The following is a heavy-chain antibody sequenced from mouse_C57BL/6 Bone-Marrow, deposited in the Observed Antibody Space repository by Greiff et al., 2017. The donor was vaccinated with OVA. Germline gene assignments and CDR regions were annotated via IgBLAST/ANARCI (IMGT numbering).Heavy chain of an antibody. D-gene: IGHD1-1*01. CDR2: IDPENGDT. CDR1: GFNIKDDY. CDR3: TTPYYGSSYLTY. J-gene: IGHJ3*01. V-gene: IGHV14-4*01. Sequence: VQLKQSGAELVRPGASVKLSCTASGFNIKDDYMHWVKQRPEQGLEWIGWIDPENGDTEYASKFQGKATITADTSSNTAYLQLSSLTSEDTAVYYCTTPYYGSSYLTYWGQGTLVTVSA.